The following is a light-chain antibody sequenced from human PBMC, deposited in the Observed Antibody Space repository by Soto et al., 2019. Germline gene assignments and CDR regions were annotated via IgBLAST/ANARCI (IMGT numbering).Light chain of an antibody. Sequence: QSALTQPRSVSGSPGQSVTISCTGTSSDVGGYNYVSWYQQHPGQAPKLMIYDVSKRPSGVPDRFSGSKSGNTASLTISGLQAEDEADYYCCSYAGRYTWVFGGGTKLTVL. V-gene: IGLV2-11*01. J-gene: IGLJ3*02. CDR2: DVS. CDR3: CSYAGRYTWV. CDR1: SSDVGGYNY.